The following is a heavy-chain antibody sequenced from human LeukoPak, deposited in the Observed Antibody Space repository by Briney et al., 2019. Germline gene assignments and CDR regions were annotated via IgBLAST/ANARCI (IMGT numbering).Heavy chain of an antibody. Sequence: GESLKISCKGSGYSFTSYWIGWVRQMPGKGLEWMGIIYPGDSDTRYSPSFQGQVTISADKSISNAYLQWSSLKASDTDMYYCARTEPFVVVPAAMDYWGQGTLVTVSS. V-gene: IGHV5-51*01. D-gene: IGHD2-2*01. CDR1: GYSFTSYW. CDR3: ARTEPFVVVPAAMDY. J-gene: IGHJ4*02. CDR2: IYPGDSDT.